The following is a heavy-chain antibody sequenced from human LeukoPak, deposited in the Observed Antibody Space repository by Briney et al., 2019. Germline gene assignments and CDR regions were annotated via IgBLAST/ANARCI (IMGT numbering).Heavy chain of an antibody. CDR1: GFTFSSYG. CDR2: IRYDGSNK. V-gene: IGHV3-30*02. Sequence: SGGSLRLSCAASGFTFSSYGMHWVRQAPGKGLEWVAFIRYDGSNKYYADSVKGRFTISRDNSKNTLYLHMNSLRAEDTAVYYCATSRYYYDRSGYPEYFQHWGQGALVTVSS. J-gene: IGHJ1*01. D-gene: IGHD3-22*01. CDR3: ATSRYYYDRSGYPEYFQH.